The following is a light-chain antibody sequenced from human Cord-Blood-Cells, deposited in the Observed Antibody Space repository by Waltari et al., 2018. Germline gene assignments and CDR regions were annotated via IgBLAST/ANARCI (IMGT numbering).Light chain of an antibody. Sequence: DIQMTKSPSTLSAYVGDRVTITCRASQSISSWLAWYQQKPGKAPKLLIYKASSLESGVPSRFSGSGSGTEFTLTISSLQPDDFATYYCQQYNSYHSFGQGTKLEIK. V-gene: IGKV1-5*03. CDR2: KAS. J-gene: IGKJ2*03. CDR3: QQYNSYHS. CDR1: QSISSW.